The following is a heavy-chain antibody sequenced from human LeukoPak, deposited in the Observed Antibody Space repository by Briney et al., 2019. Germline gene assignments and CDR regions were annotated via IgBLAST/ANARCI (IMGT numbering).Heavy chain of an antibody. Sequence: ASVKVSCKASGYTFIGYYMHWVRQAPGQGLEWMGWINPNSGGTNYAQKFQGRVTMTTDTSTSTAYMELRSLRSDDTAVYYCARRQGTTLNFDYWGQGTLVTVSS. V-gene: IGHV1-2*02. CDR1: GYTFIGYY. CDR2: INPNSGGT. CDR3: ARRQGTTLNFDY. J-gene: IGHJ4*02. D-gene: IGHD1-1*01.